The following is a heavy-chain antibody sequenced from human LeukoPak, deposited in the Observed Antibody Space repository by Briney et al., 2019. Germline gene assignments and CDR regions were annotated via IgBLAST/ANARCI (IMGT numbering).Heavy chain of an antibody. CDR2: IYYSGST. CDR1: GSSISSGDYY. D-gene: IGHD5-18*01. CDR3: ARYSYDQGVGY. J-gene: IGHJ4*02. Sequence: PSQTLSLTCTVSGSSISSGDYYWSWIRQPPGKGLEWIGYIYYSGSTYYNPSLKSRVTISVDTSKNRFSLKLSSVTAADTAVYYCARYSYDQGVGYWGQGTLVTVSS. V-gene: IGHV4-30-4*01.